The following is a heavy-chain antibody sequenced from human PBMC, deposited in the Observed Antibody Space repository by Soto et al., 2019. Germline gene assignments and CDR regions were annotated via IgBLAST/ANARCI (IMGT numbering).Heavy chain of an antibody. CDR2: IIPIFGTA. CDR1: GGTFSSYA. J-gene: IGHJ4*02. D-gene: IGHD5-12*01. Sequence: QVQLVQSGAEVKKPGSSVKVSCKASGGTFSSYAISWVRQAPGQGLEWMGGIIPIFGTANYAQKFQGRVTITADESTSTAYMELSSLRSEDTAVYYCASRGSNHGYSGYNFDYWGQGTLVTVSS. V-gene: IGHV1-69*01. CDR3: ASRGSNHGYSGYNFDY.